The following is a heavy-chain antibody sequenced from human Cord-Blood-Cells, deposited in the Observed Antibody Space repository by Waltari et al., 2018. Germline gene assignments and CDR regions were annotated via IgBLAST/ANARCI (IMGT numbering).Heavy chain of an antibody. CDR1: GGSISSSNW. CDR3: AVRDSSGYYYFDY. Sequence: VRLQESGPGLVKPSGTLYPTSAVSGGSISSSNWWSGVRHPPGKGLEWIGEIYPSGSTNYNPSLKSRVTISVDKSKNQFSLKLSSVTAADTAVYYCAVRDSSGYYYFDYWGQGTLVTVSS. V-gene: IGHV4-4*02. J-gene: IGHJ4*02. CDR2: IYPSGST. D-gene: IGHD3-22*01.